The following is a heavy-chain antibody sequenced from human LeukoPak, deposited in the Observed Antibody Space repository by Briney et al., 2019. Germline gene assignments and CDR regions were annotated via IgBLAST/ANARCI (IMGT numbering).Heavy chain of an antibody. CDR1: GITFTSYG. CDR3: AKGYYSDSTGYPYGGAFDI. V-gene: IGHV3-23*01. Sequence: PGGSLRLSCAASGITFTSYGMSWARQAPGKGLEWVSAISGSGTSKYSADSVKGRFTISRDNSKNTLYLQMNSLRAEDTAVYYCAKGYYSDSTGYPYGGAFDIWGQGTMVTVSS. D-gene: IGHD3-22*01. J-gene: IGHJ3*02. CDR2: ISGSGTSK.